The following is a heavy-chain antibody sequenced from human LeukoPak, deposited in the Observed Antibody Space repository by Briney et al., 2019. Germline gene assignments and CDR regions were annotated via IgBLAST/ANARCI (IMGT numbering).Heavy chain of an antibody. D-gene: IGHD6-13*01. J-gene: IGHJ4*02. Sequence: SETLSLTCTVSGGSISSSSYYWGWIRQPPGKGLEWIGGIYYSGSTYYNPSLKSRVTISVDTSKNQFSLKLSSVTAADTAVYYCATSQQLVLYWGQGTLATVSS. CDR3: ATSQQLVLY. V-gene: IGHV4-39*01. CDR1: GGSISSSSYY. CDR2: IYYSGST.